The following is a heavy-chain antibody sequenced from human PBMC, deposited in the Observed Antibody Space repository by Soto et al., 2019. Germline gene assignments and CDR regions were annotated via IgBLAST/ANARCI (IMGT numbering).Heavy chain of an antibody. V-gene: IGHV3-33*01. CDR2: IWYDGSNQ. D-gene: IGHD6-19*01. CDR3: ARAGRGDSGGWWRLDY. Sequence: QVQLVESGGGEVQPGRSLRLSCAASGFTFSSYGMHWVRQAPGKGLEWVAIIWYDGSNQYYTDSLKGRFTISRDKSQNTLYLQMNSRRAEDTAVYYCARAGRGDSGGWWRLDYLGQGALVTVFS. CDR1: GFTFSSYG. J-gene: IGHJ4*02.